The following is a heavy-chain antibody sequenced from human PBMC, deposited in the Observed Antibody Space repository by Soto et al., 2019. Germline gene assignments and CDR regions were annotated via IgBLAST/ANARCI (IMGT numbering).Heavy chain of an antibody. D-gene: IGHD1-26*01. V-gene: IGHV3-33*01. CDR3: ARDRSRIVGASRTFDY. Sequence: GGSLRLSCAASGFTFSSYGMHWVRQAPGKGLEWVAVIWYDGSNKYYADSVKGRFTISRDNSKNTLYLQMNSLRAEDTAVYYCARDRSRIVGASRTFDYWGQGTLVTVSS. J-gene: IGHJ4*02. CDR1: GFTFSSYG. CDR2: IWYDGSNK.